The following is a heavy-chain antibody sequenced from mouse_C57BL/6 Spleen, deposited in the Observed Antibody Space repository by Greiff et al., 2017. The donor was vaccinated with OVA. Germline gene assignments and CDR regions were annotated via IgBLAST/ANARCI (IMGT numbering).Heavy chain of an antibody. Sequence: QVQLQQSGAELVMPGASVKLSCKASGYTFTSDWMHWVKQRPGQGLEWIGEIDPSDSYTNYNQKFKGKSTITVDTSSNTAYMQLSSLTSEDSAVYYCAGSETTVVAQGGYWGTATTVTVS. CDR3: AGSETTVVAQGGY. J-gene: IGHJ1*03. V-gene: IGHV1-69*01. CDR1: GYTFTSDW. CDR2: IDPSDSYT. D-gene: IGHD1-1*01.